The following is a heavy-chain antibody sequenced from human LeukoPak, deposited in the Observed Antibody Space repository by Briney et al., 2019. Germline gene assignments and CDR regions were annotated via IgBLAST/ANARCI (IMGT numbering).Heavy chain of an antibody. Sequence: GGSLRLSCAASGFTFSNAWMSWVRQAPGKGLEWVGRIKSKSDGGTTDYAAPVKGRFTISRDDSKKTLYLQMNSLKSEDTAVYYCATEGRFWLRLDYWGPGTLVTVSS. D-gene: IGHD5-12*01. V-gene: IGHV3-15*01. J-gene: IGHJ4*02. CDR3: ATEGRFWLRLDY. CDR2: IKSKSDGGTT. CDR1: GFTFSNAW.